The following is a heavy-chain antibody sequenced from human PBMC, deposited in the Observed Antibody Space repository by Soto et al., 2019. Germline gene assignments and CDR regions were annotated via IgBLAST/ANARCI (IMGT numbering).Heavy chain of an antibody. CDR2: INHSGST. CDR3: ARNRPRQWLVLVSIGAFDI. J-gene: IGHJ3*02. Sequence: PSGTLSLTCAVYGGSFSGYYWSWIRQPPGKGLEWIGEINHSGSTNYNPSLKSRVTISVDTSKNQFSLKLSSVTAADTAVYYCARNRPRQWLVLVSIGAFDIWGQGTMVTVSS. CDR1: GGSFSGYY. D-gene: IGHD6-19*01. V-gene: IGHV4-34*01.